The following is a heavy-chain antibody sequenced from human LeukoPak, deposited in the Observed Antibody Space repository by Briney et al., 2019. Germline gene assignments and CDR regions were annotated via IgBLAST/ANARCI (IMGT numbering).Heavy chain of an antibody. V-gene: IGHV1-2*02. CDR2: INPNSGGT. J-gene: IGHJ4*02. CDR1: GYTFTGYY. D-gene: IGHD2-15*01. CDR3: AGEDLEVGVVEPGGY. Sequence: ASVKVSCKASGYTFTGYYMHWVRQAPGQGLEWMGWINPNSGGTNYAQKFQGRVTMTRDTSISTAYMELSRLRSDDTAVYYCAGEDLEVGVVEPGGYWGQGTLVTVSS.